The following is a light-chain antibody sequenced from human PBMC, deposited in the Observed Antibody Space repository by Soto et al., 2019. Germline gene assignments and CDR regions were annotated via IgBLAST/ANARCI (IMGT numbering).Light chain of an antibody. CDR3: QTWGTGIVI. CDR1: SGHSNYA. CDR2: LNRDGSH. Sequence: QPVLTQSPSASASLGASVKLTCTLSSGHSNYAIAWHQQQPEKGPRYLMKLNRDGSHSKGDGIPNRFSGSSSRAERYLTISSLQSEDEADYYCQTWGTGIVIFGGGTKVTVL. J-gene: IGLJ2*01. V-gene: IGLV4-69*01.